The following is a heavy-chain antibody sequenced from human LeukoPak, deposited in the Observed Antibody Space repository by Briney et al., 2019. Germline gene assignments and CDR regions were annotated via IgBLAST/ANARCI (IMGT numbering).Heavy chain of an antibody. D-gene: IGHD2-2*01. CDR1: GFSFRSFA. J-gene: IGHJ6*03. CDR3: ARDGSWGDYQFYFYMDV. CDR2: ISASGHYI. V-gene: IGHV3-23*01. Sequence: GGSLRLSCEASGFSFRSFAMSWVRQAPGKGLEWLSGISASGHYIYNADSVKGRFTISRDNSKNTLYIEINSLRAEDTAVYYCARDGSWGDYQFYFYMDVWGKGTTVTVSS.